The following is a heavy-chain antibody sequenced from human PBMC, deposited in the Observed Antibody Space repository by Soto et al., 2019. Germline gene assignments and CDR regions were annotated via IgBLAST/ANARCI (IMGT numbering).Heavy chain of an antibody. D-gene: IGHD2-2*01. V-gene: IGHV1-69*13. J-gene: IGHJ6*02. CDR1: GGTFSSYA. CDR3: AREDIVVVPAAMPYYYGMDV. CDR2: IIPIFGTA. Sequence: SVKVSCKASGGTFSSYAISWVRQAPGQGLEWMGGIIPIFGTANYAQKFQGRVTITADESTSTAHMELSSLRSEDTAVYYCAREDIVVVPAAMPYYYGMDVWGQGTTVTVSS.